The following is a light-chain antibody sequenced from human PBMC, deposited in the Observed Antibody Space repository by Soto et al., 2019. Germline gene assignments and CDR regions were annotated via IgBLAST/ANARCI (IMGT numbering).Light chain of an antibody. V-gene: IGLV2-14*01. CDR3: SSYGSTSTRYV. CDR2: EVS. CDR1: SSDVGGYNY. J-gene: IGLJ1*01. Sequence: QSALTQPASVSGSPGQSITISCTGTSSDVGGYNYVSWYQQHPGIAPKLMIYEVSNRPSGVSNRFSGSKSGNTASLTISGLQAEDEADYFCSSYGSTSTRYVFGTGTKLTVL.